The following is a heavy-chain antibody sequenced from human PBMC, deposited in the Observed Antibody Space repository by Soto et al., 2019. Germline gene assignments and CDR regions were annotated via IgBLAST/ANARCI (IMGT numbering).Heavy chain of an antibody. CDR2: IFYSGST. V-gene: IGHV4-39*01. D-gene: IGHD6-13*01. Sequence: PSETLSLTCTVSGDSISSSNYFWGWIRQPPGKGLEWIGTIFYSGSTYYNPSLKSRVTISVDTSKNQFSLKLSSVTAADTAVYYCARRYSSSFDYWGQGTLVTVSS. J-gene: IGHJ4*02. CDR1: GDSISSSNYF. CDR3: ARRYSSSFDY.